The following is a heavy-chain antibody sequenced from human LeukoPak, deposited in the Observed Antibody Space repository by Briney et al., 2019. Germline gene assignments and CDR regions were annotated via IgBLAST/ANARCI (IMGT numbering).Heavy chain of an antibody. J-gene: IGHJ4*02. CDR3: AVGSGWLDY. D-gene: IGHD6-19*01. V-gene: IGHV3-30-3*01. CDR1: GFTFSSYA. Sequence: GGSLRLSCAASGFTFSSYAMHWVRQAPGKGLEWVAVISYDGSNKYYADSAKGRFTISRDNSKNTLYLQMNSLRAEDTAVYYCAVGSGWLDYWGQGTLVTVSS. CDR2: ISYDGSNK.